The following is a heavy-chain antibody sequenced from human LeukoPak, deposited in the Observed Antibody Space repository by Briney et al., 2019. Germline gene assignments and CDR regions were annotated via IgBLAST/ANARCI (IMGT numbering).Heavy chain of an antibody. CDR2: IYYSGST. J-gene: IGHJ4*02. CDR1: GGSISSYY. Sequence: SETLSLTCTVSGGSISSYYWSWIRQPPGKGLEWIGYIYYSGSTNYNPSLKSRVTISVDTSKNQFSLKLSSVTAADTAVYYCARGEGRDLCHFDYWGQGTLVTVSS. CDR3: ARGEGRDLCHFDY. V-gene: IGHV4-59*08. D-gene: IGHD3-10*01.